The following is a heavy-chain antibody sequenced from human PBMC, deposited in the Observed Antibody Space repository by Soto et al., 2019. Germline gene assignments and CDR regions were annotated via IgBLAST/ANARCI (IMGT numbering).Heavy chain of an antibody. CDR2: ISGSGGST. CDR3: AKYDFWSGYLHGMDV. CDR1: GFTFSSYA. D-gene: IGHD3-3*01. J-gene: IGHJ6*02. V-gene: IGHV3-23*01. Sequence: GGSLRLSCAASGFTFSSYAMSWVRQAPGKGLEWVSAISGSGGSTYYADSVKGRFTISRDNSKNTLYLQMNSLRAEDTAVYYCAKYDFWSGYLHGMDVWGQGTTVTVSS.